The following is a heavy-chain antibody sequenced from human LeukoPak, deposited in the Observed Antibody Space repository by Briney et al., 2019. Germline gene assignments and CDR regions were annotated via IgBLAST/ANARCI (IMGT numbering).Heavy chain of an antibody. CDR2: IYYSGST. Sequence: SETLSLTCTVSGGSISSGGYYWSWIRQHPGKGLEWIGYIYYSGSTYYNPPLKSRVTISVDTSKNQFSLKLSSVTAADTAVYYCARGFYGSGSYDYWGQGTLVTVSS. CDR1: GGSISSGGYY. J-gene: IGHJ4*02. D-gene: IGHD3-10*01. CDR3: ARGFYGSGSYDY. V-gene: IGHV4-31*03.